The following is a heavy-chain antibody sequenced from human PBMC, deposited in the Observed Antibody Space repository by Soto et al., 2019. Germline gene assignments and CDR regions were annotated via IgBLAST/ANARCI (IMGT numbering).Heavy chain of an antibody. V-gene: IGHV3-23*01. CDR1: GFTFSSYA. J-gene: IGHJ4*02. CDR2: ISGSGGST. CDR3: AKVSPITIFGVVIYFDY. D-gene: IGHD3-3*01. Sequence: GGSLRLSCAASGFTFSSYAMSWVRQAPGKGLEWVSAISGSGGSTYYADSVKGRFTISRDNSKNTLYLQMNSLRAEDTAVYYCAKVSPITIFGVVIYFDYWGQGTLVTVSS.